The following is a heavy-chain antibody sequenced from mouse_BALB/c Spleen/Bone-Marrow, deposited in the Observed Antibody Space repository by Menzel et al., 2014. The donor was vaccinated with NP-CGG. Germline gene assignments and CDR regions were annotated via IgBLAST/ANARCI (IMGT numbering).Heavy chain of an antibody. D-gene: IGHD4-1*01. J-gene: IGHJ3*01. CDR3: ASQTGTWLAY. CDR1: GFTFSTYG. Sequence: EVMLVESGGDLVKSGGSLKLSCAASGFTFSTYGMSWVRQTPDKRLEWVATISSGGDYTYYPDSVKGRFTISRDNAKNTLYLQMSSLKSEDTAMYYCASQTGTWLAYWGQGTLVTVSA. CDR2: ISSGGDYT. V-gene: IGHV5-6*01.